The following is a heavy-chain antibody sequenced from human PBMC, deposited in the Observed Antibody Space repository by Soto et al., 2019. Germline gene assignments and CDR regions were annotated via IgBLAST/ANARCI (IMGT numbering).Heavy chain of an antibody. CDR1: GYTFTSYG. D-gene: IGHD2-21*02. V-gene: IGHV1-18*01. CDR3: ARLTAVGMDV. Sequence: GASVKVSCKASGYTFTSYGISWVRQAPGQGLEWMGWISAYNGNTNYAQKLQGRVTMTTDTSISTAYLQWSSLKASDTAMYYCARLTAVGMDVWGQGTTVTVSS. CDR2: ISAYNGNT. J-gene: IGHJ6*02.